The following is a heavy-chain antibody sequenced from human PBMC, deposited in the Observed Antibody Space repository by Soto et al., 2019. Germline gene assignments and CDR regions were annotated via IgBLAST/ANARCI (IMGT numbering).Heavy chain of an antibody. CDR1: GYTFTSYY. D-gene: IGHD6-13*01. J-gene: IGHJ3*01. CDR3: TRSIITTAGTDAFDL. CDR2: ISPSSGGT. Sequence: QVQLVQSGAEVKKPGASVRVSCKASGYTFTSYYIHWVRQAPGHGPEWMGMISPSSGGTDYAQKFQGRVTMTRDTSTSTLYMELSSLRSEDTAVYYCTRSIITTAGTDAFDLWGQGTLVTVSS. V-gene: IGHV1-46*03.